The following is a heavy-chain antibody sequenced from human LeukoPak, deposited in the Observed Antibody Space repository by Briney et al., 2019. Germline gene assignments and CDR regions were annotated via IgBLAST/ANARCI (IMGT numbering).Heavy chain of an antibody. CDR2: INHSGST. CDR3: ARGQSSYYDILTGYFQEENYLDY. Sequence: SETLSLTCAVYGGSFSGYYWSWIRQPPGKGLEWIGEINHSGSTNYNPSLKSRVTISVDTSKNQFSLKLSSVTAADTAVYYCARGQSSYYDILTGYFQEENYLDYWGQGTPVTVSS. D-gene: IGHD3-9*01. V-gene: IGHV4-34*01. CDR1: GGSFSGYY. J-gene: IGHJ4*02.